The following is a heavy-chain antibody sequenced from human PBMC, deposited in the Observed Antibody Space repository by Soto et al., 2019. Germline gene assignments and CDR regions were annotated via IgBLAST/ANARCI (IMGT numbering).Heavy chain of an antibody. D-gene: IGHD3-10*01. Sequence: GESLKISCKGSGYSFTSYWISWVRQMPGKGLEWMGRIDPSGSYTNYSPSFQGHVTISADKSISTAYLQWSSLKASDTAMYYCARQYYGSGSYYPLDYWGQRTLVTVSS. J-gene: IGHJ4*02. CDR3: ARQYYGSGSYYPLDY. V-gene: IGHV5-10-1*01. CDR1: GYSFTSYW. CDR2: IDPSGSYT.